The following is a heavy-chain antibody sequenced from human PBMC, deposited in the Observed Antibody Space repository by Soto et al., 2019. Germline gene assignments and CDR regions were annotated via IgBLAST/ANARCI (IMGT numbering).Heavy chain of an antibody. CDR2: MNPNSGNT. Sequence: QVQLVQSGAEVKKPGASVKVSCKASGYTFTNLDINWVRQATGQGLEWMGWMNPNSGNTGYAQKFLGRVTMTRNTSRSTAYMELSSLRSEDTAVYYCARGVGITGTTSDYWGQGTLVTVSS. V-gene: IGHV1-8*01. CDR3: ARGVGITGTTSDY. J-gene: IGHJ4*02. D-gene: IGHD1-20*01. CDR1: GYTFTNLD.